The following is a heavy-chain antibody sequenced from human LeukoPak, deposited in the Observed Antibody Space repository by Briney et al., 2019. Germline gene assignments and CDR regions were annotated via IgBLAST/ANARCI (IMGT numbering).Heavy chain of an antibody. CDR2: IYYSGST. CDR3: ARGLMDDWEFGAYYMDV. V-gene: IGHV4-61*08. Sequence: PSETLSLTCTVSGGSISSGDYYWSWIRQPPGKGLEWIGYIYYSGSTNYNPSLKSRVTISVDTSKNQFSLKLSSVTAADTAVYYCARGLMDDWEFGAYYMDVWGKGTTVTVSS. D-gene: IGHD3-10*01. CDR1: GGSISSGDYY. J-gene: IGHJ6*03.